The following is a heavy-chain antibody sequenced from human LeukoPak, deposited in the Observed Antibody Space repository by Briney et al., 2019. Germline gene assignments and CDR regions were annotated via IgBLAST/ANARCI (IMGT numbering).Heavy chain of an antibody. CDR3: ARAHQPLSWGNWFDP. CDR2: INAGNGNT. V-gene: IGHV1-3*01. Sequence: GASMKVSCKASGYTFTSYAMHWVRQAPGQRLEWMGWINAGNGNTKYSQKFQGRVTMTRDTSTSTVYMELSSLRSEDTAVYYCARAHQPLSWGNWFDPWGQGTLVTVSS. D-gene: IGHD2-2*01. CDR1: GYTFTSYA. J-gene: IGHJ5*02.